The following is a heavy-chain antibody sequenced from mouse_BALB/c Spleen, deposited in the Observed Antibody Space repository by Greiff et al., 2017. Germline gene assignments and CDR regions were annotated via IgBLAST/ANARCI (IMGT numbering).Heavy chain of an antibody. D-gene: IGHD2-1*01. CDR1: GFTFSSYT. CDR3: TRDRDGKDYAMDY. Sequence: EVQLVESGGGLVKPGGSLKLSCAASGFTFSSYTMSWVRQTPEKRLEWVATISSGGSYTYYPDSVKGRFTISRDNAKNTLYLQMSSLKSEDTAMYYCTRDRDGKDYAMDYWGQGTSVTVSS. V-gene: IGHV5-6-4*01. J-gene: IGHJ4*01. CDR2: ISSGGSYT.